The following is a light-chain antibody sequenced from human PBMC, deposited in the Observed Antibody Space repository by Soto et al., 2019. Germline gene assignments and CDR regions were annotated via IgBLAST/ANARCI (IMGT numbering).Light chain of an antibody. CDR3: MSYIDSTSTHWV. CDR2: KVS. Sequence: QSALTQPASVSGSPGQSITISCTGTSSDVGHPYNYVSWYQQHPGKAPKLLIFKVSNRPSGISGRFSGSKSGNTASLTIPGLQAEDEADYYCMSYIDSTSTHWVLGGGTKLTVL. V-gene: IGLV2-14*03. J-gene: IGLJ3*02. CDR1: SSDVGHPYNY.